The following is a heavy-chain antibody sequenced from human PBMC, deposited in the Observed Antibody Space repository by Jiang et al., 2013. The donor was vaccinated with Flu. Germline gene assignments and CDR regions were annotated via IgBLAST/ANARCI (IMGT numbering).Heavy chain of an antibody. CDR2: MFYSGTT. V-gene: IGHV4-39*01. CDR1: GGAMQNPDYF. D-gene: IGHD1-20*01. Sequence: GPGLVKPSGTLLLTCSIFGGAMQNPDYFWGWVRQAPGRGLVWIGNMFYSGTTHYNPSLRSRVTIFGDTSANRLSLKLRSVTAADTAIYYCARTKYNWSDLGSHTGAIDFWGQGIMVIVSS. J-gene: IGHJ4*03. CDR3: ARTKYNWSDLGSHTGAIDF.